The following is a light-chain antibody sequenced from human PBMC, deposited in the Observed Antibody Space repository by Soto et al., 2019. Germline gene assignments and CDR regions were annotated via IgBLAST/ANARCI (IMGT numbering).Light chain of an antibody. J-gene: IGKJ1*01. V-gene: IGKV2-28*01. Sequence: ATLSCRASQSVSNNYLAWYQQKPGQAPRLLIYLGSNRASGVPDRFSGSGSGTDFTLKISRVEAEDVGVYYCMQTLQTPTFGQGTKVDI. CDR2: LGS. CDR3: MQTLQTPT. CDR1: QSVSNNY.